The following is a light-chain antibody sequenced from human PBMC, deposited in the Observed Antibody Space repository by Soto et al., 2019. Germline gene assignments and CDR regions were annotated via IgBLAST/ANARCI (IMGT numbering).Light chain of an antibody. V-gene: IGKV3-20*01. CDR3: QQFGGSLTWT. J-gene: IGKJ1*01. CDR2: GAS. Sequence: EIVLTQSPGTLSLSPGERATLSCMASQSVSSSYLAWYQQKPGQAPRLLIYGASSRATGIPDRFSGSGSGTDFTLTISRLEPEDCAVYYGQQFGGSLTWTFGQGTKVDIK. CDR1: QSVSSSY.